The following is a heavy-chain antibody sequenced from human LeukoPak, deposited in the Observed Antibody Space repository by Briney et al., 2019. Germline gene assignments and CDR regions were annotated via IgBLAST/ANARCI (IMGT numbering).Heavy chain of an antibody. V-gene: IGHV1-3*01. D-gene: IGHD5-24*01. J-gene: IGHJ3*02. Sequence: ASVKVSCKASGYTFTSYAMHWVRQAPGQRLEWVGWINAGNGNTKYTQKFQGRVTITRDTSASTAYMELSSLRSEDTAVYYCARDRFSYVEMATIWGTGAFDIWGQGTMVTVSS. CDR1: GYTFTSYA. CDR2: INAGNGNT. CDR3: ARDRFSYVEMATIWGTGAFDI.